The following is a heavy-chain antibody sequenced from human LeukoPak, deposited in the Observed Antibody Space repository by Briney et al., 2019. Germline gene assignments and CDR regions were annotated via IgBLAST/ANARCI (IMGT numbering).Heavy chain of an antibody. V-gene: IGHV4-34*01. Sequence: PSETLSLICAVYGGSFSGYYWSWIRQPPGKGLEWIGEINHSGSTKYNPSLKSRVTISVDTSKNQFSLKLSSVTAADTAVYYCARGYCSGGSCSTFDYWGQGTLVTVSS. CDR1: GGSFSGYY. J-gene: IGHJ4*02. CDR2: INHSGST. D-gene: IGHD2-15*01. CDR3: ARGYCSGGSCSTFDY.